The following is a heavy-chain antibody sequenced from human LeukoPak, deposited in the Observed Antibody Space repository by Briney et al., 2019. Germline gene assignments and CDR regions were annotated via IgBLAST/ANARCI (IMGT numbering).Heavy chain of an antibody. CDR3: AREGRAGGYTYGYFDY. D-gene: IGHD5-18*01. Sequence: GESLKISCKGSGYTFNNYWIGWVRQMPGKGPEWMGLIYPSDSDTRYSPSFQGQVTISADKPITTAYLQWSSLKASDTAMYYCAREGRAGGYTYGYFDYWGQGTLVTVSS. J-gene: IGHJ4*02. V-gene: IGHV5-51*01. CDR2: IYPSDSDT. CDR1: GYTFNNYW.